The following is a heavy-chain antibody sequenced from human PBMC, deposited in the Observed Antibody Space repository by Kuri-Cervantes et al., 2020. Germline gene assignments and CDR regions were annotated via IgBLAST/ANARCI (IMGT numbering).Heavy chain of an antibody. CDR1: GYTFTSYG. CDR3: ARGYSSSWYGWDYGMDV. J-gene: IGHJ6*02. V-gene: IGHV1-18*01. CDR2: ISAYNGNT. D-gene: IGHD6-13*01. Sequence: ASVKVSCKASGYTFTSYGISWVRQAPGQGLEWMGWISAYNGNTNYAQKLQGRATMTTGTSTSTAYMELRSLRSDDTAVYYCARGYSSSWYGWDYGMDVWGQGTTVTVSS.